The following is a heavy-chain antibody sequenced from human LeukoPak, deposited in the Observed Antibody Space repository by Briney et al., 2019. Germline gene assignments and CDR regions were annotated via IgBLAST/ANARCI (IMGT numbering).Heavy chain of an antibody. CDR3: AREFDGGSYLSVGDAFDI. D-gene: IGHD1-26*01. J-gene: IGHJ3*02. Sequence: PGGSLRLSCAASGFTFSSYSMNWVRQAPGKGLEWVSSISSSSSYIYYADSVKGRFTISRDNAKNSLYLQMNSLRAEDTAVYYCAREFDGGSYLSVGDAFDIWGQGTMVIVSS. CDR1: GFTFSSYS. CDR2: ISSSSSYI. V-gene: IGHV3-21*04.